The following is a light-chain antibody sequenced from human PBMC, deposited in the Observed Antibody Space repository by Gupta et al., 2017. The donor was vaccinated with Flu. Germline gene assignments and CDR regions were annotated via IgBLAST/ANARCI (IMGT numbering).Light chain of an antibody. J-gene: IGLJ2*01. CDR3: QAWDSSTVV. CDR1: KLGDKY. CDR2: QDS. V-gene: IGLV3-1*01. Sequence: SYELTQPPSVSVPQGPTAIITCSGDKLGDKYACWYQQKPGQSPVLVIYQDSKRPSGIPERFSGSNSGNTATLTISGTQAMDEADYYCQAWDSSTVVFGGGTKLTVL.